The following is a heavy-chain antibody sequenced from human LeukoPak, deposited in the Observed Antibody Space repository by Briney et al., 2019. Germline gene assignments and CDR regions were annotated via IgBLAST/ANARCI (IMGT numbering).Heavy chain of an antibody. J-gene: IGHJ6*02. CDR3: ARALSTYINYYYYYGMDV. D-gene: IGHD1-1*01. CDR2: INPSGGST. Sequence: ASMKVSCKASGYTFTSYYMHWVRQAPGQGLEWIGIINPSGGSTSYAQKFQGRVTMTRDTSTSTVYMELSSLRSEDTAVYYCARALSTYINYYYYYGMDVWGQGTTVTVSS. V-gene: IGHV1-46*01. CDR1: GYTFTSYY.